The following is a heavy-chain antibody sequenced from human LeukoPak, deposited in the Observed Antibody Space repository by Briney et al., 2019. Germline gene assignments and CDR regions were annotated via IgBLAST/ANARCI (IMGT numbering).Heavy chain of an antibody. J-gene: IGHJ4*02. V-gene: IGHV3-64*01. Sequence: GGSLRLSCAASGFTFSSYAMHWVRQAPGKGLEYVSAISSNGGSTYYANSVKGRFTISRDNSKNTLYLQMGSLRAEDMAVYYCARAGGATETYYFDYWGQGPLVTVSS. CDR1: GFTFSSYA. D-gene: IGHD1-1*01. CDR2: ISSNGGST. CDR3: ARAGGATETYYFDY.